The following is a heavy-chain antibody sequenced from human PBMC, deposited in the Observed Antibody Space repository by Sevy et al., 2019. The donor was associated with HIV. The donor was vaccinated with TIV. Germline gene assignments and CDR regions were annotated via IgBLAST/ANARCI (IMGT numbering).Heavy chain of an antibody. CDR3: ANGGSGDVWNYGYYYYGMDV. J-gene: IGHJ6*02. V-gene: IGHV1-8*02. CDR1: GDTFSTYD. CDR2: MSPKSGST. Sequence: ASVKVSCKASGDTFSTYDSNWVRQAPGQGLEWMGWMSPKSGSTGFAQKFQGRLTMTRDTSINTAYMELSSLRSEDTAVYYCANGGSGDVWNYGYYYYGMDVWGQGTTVTVSS. D-gene: IGHD3-3*01.